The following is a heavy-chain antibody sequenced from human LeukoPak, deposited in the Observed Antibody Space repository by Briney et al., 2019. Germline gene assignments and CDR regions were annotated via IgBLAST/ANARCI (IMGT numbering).Heavy chain of an antibody. CDR2: ISAYNGNT. D-gene: IGHD2-2*01. CDR3: ARAPYIVVVPAAMGATYMDV. V-gene: IGHV1-18*01. J-gene: IGHJ6*03. CDR1: GYTFTSYG. Sequence: ASVKVSCKASGYTFTSYGISWVRQAPGQGLEWMGWISAYNGNTNYAQKLQGRVTMTTDTSTSTAYMELRSLRSDDTAVYYCARAPYIVVVPAAMGATYMDVWGKGTTVTVSS.